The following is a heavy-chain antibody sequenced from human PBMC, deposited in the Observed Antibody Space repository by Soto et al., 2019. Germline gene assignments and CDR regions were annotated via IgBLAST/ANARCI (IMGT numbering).Heavy chain of an antibody. CDR1: GGSISSGGYS. CDR3: GRGDYANAFDI. J-gene: IGHJ3*02. D-gene: IGHD4-17*01. V-gene: IGHV4-30-2*01. CDR2: IYHSWST. Sequence: QLQLQESGSGLVTPSQTLSLTCAVSGGSISSGGYSWNWIRQPPGKGLEWIGNIYHSWSTYYNASLKRRFALSRXRSKNQSPLKLSSVPAADTAVYYCGRGDYANAFDIWGQGTMVTVSS.